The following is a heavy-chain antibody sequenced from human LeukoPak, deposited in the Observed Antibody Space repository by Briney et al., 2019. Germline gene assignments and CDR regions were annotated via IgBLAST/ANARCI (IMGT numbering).Heavy chain of an antibody. CDR3: VHSWSGYYSIYDYGMDV. D-gene: IGHD3-3*01. CDR2: IYWDNDR. Sequence: SGPTLVNPTQTLTLTCTFSGFSLTTTGVGVGWIRQLPGEALEWLALIYWDNDRRYSPSLRSRLTVTKDTSKNQVVLTMTNMDPVDTATYFCVHSWSGYYSIYDYGMDVWGQGTTVTVSS. J-gene: IGHJ6*02. CDR1: GFSLTTTGVG. V-gene: IGHV2-5*02.